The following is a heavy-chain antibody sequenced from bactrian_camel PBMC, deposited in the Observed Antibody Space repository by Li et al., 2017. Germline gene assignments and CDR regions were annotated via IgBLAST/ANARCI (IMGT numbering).Heavy chain of an antibody. CDR3: AMTSWRRAASDCSTDDTSIYDT. J-gene: IGHJ4*01. D-gene: IGHD3*01. Sequence: VQLVESGGGLVQPGGSLRLSCAASGFTFSTYAMSRVRQAPGKGLEWVSSINSDGSATYYTDSVKGRFTISRDNVKNTLYLQMNTLKMEDTAMYYCAMTSWRRAASDCSTDDTSIYDTWGQGTQVTVS. V-gene: IGHV3S7*01. CDR2: INSDGSAT. CDR1: GFTFSTYA.